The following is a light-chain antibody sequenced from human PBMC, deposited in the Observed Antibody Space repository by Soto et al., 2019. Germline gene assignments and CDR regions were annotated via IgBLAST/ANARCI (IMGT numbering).Light chain of an antibody. Sequence: EIVLNQSAGTLFLKHGERATLSCRASHSVSSNLAWYQQKPGQAPRLLIYGASTRATGIPARFSGSGSGTDFTLTISSLQAEDVAVYYCYQYFSTPLTFGGGTNVDI. CDR1: HSVSSN. V-gene: IGKV3-15*01. J-gene: IGKJ4*01. CDR2: GAS. CDR3: YQYFSTPLT.